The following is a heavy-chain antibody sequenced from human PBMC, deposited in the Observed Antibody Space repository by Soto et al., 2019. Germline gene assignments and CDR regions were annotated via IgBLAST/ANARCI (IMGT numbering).Heavy chain of an antibody. Sequence: ASVKVSCKASGYTFTSYYMHWVRQAPGQGLEWMGWINPNSGGTNYAQKFQGRVTMTRDKSISTAYMELSRLRSDDTAVYYCARSPVYQLLLYWYDSWGQGTLVTVSS. CDR3: ARSPVYQLLLYWYDS. CDR1: GYTFTSYY. J-gene: IGHJ5*01. D-gene: IGHD2-2*01. V-gene: IGHV1-2*02. CDR2: INPNSGGT.